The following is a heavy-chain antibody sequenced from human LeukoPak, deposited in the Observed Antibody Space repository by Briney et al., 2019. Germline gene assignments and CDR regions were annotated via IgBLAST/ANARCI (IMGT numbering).Heavy chain of an antibody. CDR2: IYYSGGT. CDR1: GGSISSYY. Sequence: PSETLSLTCTVSGGSISSYYWSWIRQPPGKGLEWIGYIYYSGGTNYNPSLKSRVNISLDTSKNQFSLKLSSVTAADTAVYYCARPQDYGDGAFDIWGQGTMVTVSS. J-gene: IGHJ3*02. CDR3: ARPQDYGDGAFDI. V-gene: IGHV4-59*08. D-gene: IGHD4-17*01.